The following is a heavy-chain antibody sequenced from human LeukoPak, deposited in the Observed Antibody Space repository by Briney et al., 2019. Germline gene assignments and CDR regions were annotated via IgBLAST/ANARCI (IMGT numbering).Heavy chain of an antibody. J-gene: IGHJ3*02. V-gene: IGHV4-38-2*01. CDR2: IYRSGIT. CDR1: GYSISSGYH. D-gene: IGHD3-9*01. Sequence: SETLSLTCLVSGYSISSGYHWGWIRPPPGKGLDWIGSIYRSGITYYNPSLRSRVTISVDTSKNQFSLKLSSVTAADTAVYYCARHDWTFDIWGQGTMVTASS. CDR3: ARHDWTFDI.